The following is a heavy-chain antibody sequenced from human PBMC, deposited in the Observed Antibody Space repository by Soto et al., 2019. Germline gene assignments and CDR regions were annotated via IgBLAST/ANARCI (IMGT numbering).Heavy chain of an antibody. D-gene: IGHD3-22*01. CDR3: TTYVVITTVYYYDGKYV. CDR1: GFTFSNAW. Sequence: GGSLRLSCAASGFTFSNAWMNWVRQAPGKGLEWVGRIKSKTDGGTTDYAAPVKGRFTISRDDSKNTLYLQMNSLKTEDTAVYYCTTYVVITTVYYYDGKYVWGQGTTVTVSS. J-gene: IGHJ6*02. V-gene: IGHV3-15*07. CDR2: IKSKTDGGTT.